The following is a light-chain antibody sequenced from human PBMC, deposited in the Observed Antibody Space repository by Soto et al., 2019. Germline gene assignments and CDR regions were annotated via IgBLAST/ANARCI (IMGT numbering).Light chain of an antibody. CDR3: ASYTSTNSLI. Sequence: QSALTQPASVSGSPRQSITISCTGSSNDVGGYNFVSRYQQHPGKAPKLLIYEVTNRPSGISDRFSGSRSGNTASLTISGLQPEDEAGYYCASYTSTNSLIFGGGTKLTVL. J-gene: IGLJ2*01. V-gene: IGLV2-14*01. CDR2: EVT. CDR1: SNDVGGYNF.